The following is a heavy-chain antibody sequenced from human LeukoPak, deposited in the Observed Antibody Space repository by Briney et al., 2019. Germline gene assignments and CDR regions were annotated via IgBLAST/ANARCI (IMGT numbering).Heavy chain of an antibody. CDR1: GFTFSSYG. J-gene: IGHJ4*02. CDR3: ARDGNNWNFDY. V-gene: IGHV3-30*02. D-gene: IGHD1-1*01. CDR2: IRFHGNNK. Sequence: GGSLRLSRAASGFTFSSYGMHWVRQAPGKGLEWVTFIRFHGNNKYYADSVKGRFTISRDNSKNSLWLQMNSLRTDDTAVYYCARDGNNWNFDYWGQGTLVTVSS.